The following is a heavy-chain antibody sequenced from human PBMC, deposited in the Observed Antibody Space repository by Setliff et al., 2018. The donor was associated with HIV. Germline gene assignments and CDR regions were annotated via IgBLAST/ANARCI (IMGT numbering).Heavy chain of an antibody. D-gene: IGHD3-3*01. CDR3: ARAFGYHDFWSGYSGDEFDI. J-gene: IGHJ3*02. CDR1: GFTFSNYA. V-gene: IGHV3-7*01. CDR2: INQDGSAK. Sequence: GGSLRLSCAASGFTFSNYAMGWVRQAPGKGLEWVANINQDGSAKDYVDSVKGRFTISRDNAKNSLYLQMTSLRAEDTAVYYCARAFGYHDFWSGYSGDEFDIWGQGTLVTVSS.